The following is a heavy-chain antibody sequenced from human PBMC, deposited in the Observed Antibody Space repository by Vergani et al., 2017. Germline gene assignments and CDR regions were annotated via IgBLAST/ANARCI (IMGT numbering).Heavy chain of an antibody. CDR1: GITFWKFG. D-gene: IGHD5-12*01. Sequence: EVDLVESGGGLAQPGGSLRLSCEASGITFWKFGMHWVRQGPGKGLEWVSGISWNSGAVDYADSVRGRFTISRDNAKNSLFLEMNSLRFEDTAVYFCTKGSVYYHDSGRHGYDPYTGFDLWGQGTLVTVSS. J-gene: IGHJ3*01. CDR3: TKGSVYYHDSGRHGYDPYTGFDL. V-gene: IGHV3-9*01. CDR2: ISWNSGAV.